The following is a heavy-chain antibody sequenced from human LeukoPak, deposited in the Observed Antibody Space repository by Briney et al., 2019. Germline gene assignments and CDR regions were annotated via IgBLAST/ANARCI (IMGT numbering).Heavy chain of an antibody. D-gene: IGHD3-22*01. J-gene: IGHJ6*02. V-gene: IGHV1-58*01. Sequence: GASVKVSCKTSGFTFTSSAVQWVRQARGQRLEWIGWIVVGSGNTNYAQKFQERVTITRDMSTSTAYMELGSLRSEDTAVYYCAAILKDYYDSSGYYHLINYYGMDVWGQGTTVTVSS. CDR1: GFTFTSSA. CDR3: AAILKDYYDSSGYYHLINYYGMDV. CDR2: IVVGSGNT.